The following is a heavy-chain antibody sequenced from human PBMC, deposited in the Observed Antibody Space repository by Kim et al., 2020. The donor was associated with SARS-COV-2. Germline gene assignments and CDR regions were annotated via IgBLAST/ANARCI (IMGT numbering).Heavy chain of an antibody. CDR3: TRVPPYSNSWWDAFDI. CDR1: GFTFSDSA. J-gene: IGHJ3*02. V-gene: IGHV3-73*01. CDR2: IRSKANSYAT. Sequence: GGSLRLSCAASGFTFSDSAMYWVRQASWKGLEWVCRIRSKANSYATAYGASVKGRFTIPRDDSKNTAYLQMNSLKTEDTAIYYCTRVPPYSNSWWDAFDICGPGTMLTLSS. D-gene: IGHD6-13*01.